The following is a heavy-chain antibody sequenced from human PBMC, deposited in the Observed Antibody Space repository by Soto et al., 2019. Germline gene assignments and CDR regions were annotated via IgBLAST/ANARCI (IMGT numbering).Heavy chain of an antibody. Sequence: GSGPTLVNPTQTLTLTCTFSGFSLSTSGMCVSWIRQPPGKALEWLALIDWDDDKYYSTSLKTRLTISKDTSKNRVVLTMTNMDPVDTATYYCVRTLAIAAAGAIFDYWGQGTLVTVSS. CDR3: VRTLAIAAAGAIFDY. CDR1: GFSLSTSGMC. V-gene: IGHV2-70*01. CDR2: IDWDDDK. J-gene: IGHJ4*02. D-gene: IGHD6-13*01.